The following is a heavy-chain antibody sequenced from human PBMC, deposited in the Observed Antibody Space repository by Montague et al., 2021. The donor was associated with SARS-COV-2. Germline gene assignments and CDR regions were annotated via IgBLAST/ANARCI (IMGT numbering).Heavy chain of an antibody. CDR3: ARAVSVRRAVNWFDP. Sequence: SETLSLTCTVSGGSISSNFWSWIRQPPGKGLEWIGYIYYSGGINSNASLKSRVSMSVDTSKSQFSLKLTSVTAADTAVYYCARAVSVRRAVNWFDPWGQGALVTVSS. D-gene: IGHD3-10*01. CDR1: GGSISSNF. CDR2: IYYSGGI. V-gene: IGHV4-59*01. J-gene: IGHJ5*02.